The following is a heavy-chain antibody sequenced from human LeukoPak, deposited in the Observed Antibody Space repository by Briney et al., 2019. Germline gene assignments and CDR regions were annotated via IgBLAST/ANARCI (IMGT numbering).Heavy chain of an antibody. J-gene: IGHJ4*02. Sequence: PGGSLRLSCTASGFTFSSAWMTWVRQAPGKGLEWVSTISGGTSGTHYADSVRGRFTISRDNSKNTLYLQLNSLRADDTAVYYCVKDEWYGSSSYFDFWGQGTLVTVSS. D-gene: IGHD6-6*01. V-gene: IGHV3-23*01. CDR1: GFTFSSAW. CDR3: VKDEWYGSSSYFDF. CDR2: ISGGTSGT.